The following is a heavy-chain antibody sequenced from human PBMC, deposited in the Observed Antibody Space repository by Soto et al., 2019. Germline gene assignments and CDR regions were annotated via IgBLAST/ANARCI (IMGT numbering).Heavy chain of an antibody. J-gene: IGHJ4*02. CDR3: ARHLGEGYFDY. CDR1: GDSISSSTYF. Sequence: QLQLQESGPGLVKPSETLSLTCTVSGDSISSSTYFWGWVRQPPGKGLEWIGSIYYSGSTYYNPSLRSRVTLPVDTYKYHFSLKLSSVTAADTAVYYCARHLGEGYFDYWGQGTLVTVSS. CDR2: IYYSGST. V-gene: IGHV4-39*01.